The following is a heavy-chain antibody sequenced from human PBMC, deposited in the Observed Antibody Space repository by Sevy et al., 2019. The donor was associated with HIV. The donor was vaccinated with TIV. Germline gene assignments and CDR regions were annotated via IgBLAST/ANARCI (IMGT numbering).Heavy chain of an antibody. Sequence: GGSLRLSCAASGFTFSSYGMHWVRQAPGKGLEWVAVISYDGSNKYYADSVKGRFTISRDNSKNTLYLQMNSLRAEDTAVYYCAKDSDPHDSSGSLDYWGQGTLVTVSS. J-gene: IGHJ4*02. CDR2: ISYDGSNK. D-gene: IGHD3-22*01. V-gene: IGHV3-30*18. CDR1: GFTFSSYG. CDR3: AKDSDPHDSSGSLDY.